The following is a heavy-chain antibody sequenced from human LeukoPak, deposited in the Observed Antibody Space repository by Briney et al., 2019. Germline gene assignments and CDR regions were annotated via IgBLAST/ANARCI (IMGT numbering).Heavy chain of an antibody. CDR3: AREGTCSSTSCYSPMDV. J-gene: IGHJ6*03. D-gene: IGHD2-2*02. CDR1: GYTFTSYY. CDR2: INPSGGST. Sequence: ASVKVSCKASGYTFTSYYMHWVRQAPGQGLEWMGIINPSGGSTSYAQKFQGRVTMTRDMSTSTVYMELSSLRSEDTAVYYCAREGTCSSTSCYSPMDVWGKGTTVTISS. V-gene: IGHV1-46*01.